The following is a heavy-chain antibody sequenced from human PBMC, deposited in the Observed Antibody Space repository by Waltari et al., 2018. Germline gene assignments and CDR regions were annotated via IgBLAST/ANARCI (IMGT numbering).Heavy chain of an antibody. V-gene: IGHV4-39*01. D-gene: IGHD6-19*01. CDR2: AFHGGAT. J-gene: IGHJ4*02. Sequence: QLHLQQSGPGLVKPSETLSLTCRVSGDSISTSRYYWGWIRQPPGKGRGGVGSAFHGGATHYTPTLKSRVTISIDTSRNQVSMTLSSVTAADTAVFYCAGGYSSGWYAYWGQGTQVTVPS. CDR3: AGGYSSGWYAY. CDR1: GDSISTSRYY.